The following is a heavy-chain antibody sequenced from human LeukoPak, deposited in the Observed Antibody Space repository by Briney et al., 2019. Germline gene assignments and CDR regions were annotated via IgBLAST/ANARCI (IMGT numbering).Heavy chain of an antibody. CDR2: INGSGDIT. V-gene: IGHV3-23*01. CDR1: AFTFSKHA. D-gene: IGHD3-16*01. J-gene: IGHJ4*02. Sequence: GGSLRLSCAASAFTFSKHAMNWVRQAPGKGLEWVSGINGSGDITLYADSVKARFTISRDNSKNTLYLQMNSLRAEDTAIYYCAKDSSQGGDYFDSCGQGTLVTVSS. CDR3: AKDSSQGGDYFDS.